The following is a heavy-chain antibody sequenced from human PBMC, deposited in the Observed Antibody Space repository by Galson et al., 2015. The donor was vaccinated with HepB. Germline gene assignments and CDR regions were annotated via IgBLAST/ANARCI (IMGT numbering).Heavy chain of an antibody. D-gene: IGHD3-22*01. CDR1: GYTLNELF. Sequence: SVKVSCKVSGYTLNELFIHWVRQPPGKGPEWMGGFDPEEGETIYAQELQGRVTMTEDTSTDTAYMELSGLRSEDTAIYYCATGASYYYGSSGSPGSYFDYWGQGTLVTVSS. V-gene: IGHV1-24*01. J-gene: IGHJ4*02. CDR2: FDPEEGET. CDR3: ATGASYYYGSSGSPGSYFDY.